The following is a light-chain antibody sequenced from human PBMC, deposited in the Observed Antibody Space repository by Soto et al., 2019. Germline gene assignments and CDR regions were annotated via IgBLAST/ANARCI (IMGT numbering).Light chain of an antibody. CDR3: SSYTRSTTRV. Sequence: QSALTQPASVSGSPGQWITISCTGTSSNVGAYDYVSWYQQHPDKAPKLIIYEVSNRPSGVSNRFSGSKSVNTATLTIFGPEADDESDYHSSSYTRSTTRVFGTGTKLTVL. CDR1: SSNVGAYDY. V-gene: IGLV2-14*03. CDR2: EVS. J-gene: IGLJ1*01.